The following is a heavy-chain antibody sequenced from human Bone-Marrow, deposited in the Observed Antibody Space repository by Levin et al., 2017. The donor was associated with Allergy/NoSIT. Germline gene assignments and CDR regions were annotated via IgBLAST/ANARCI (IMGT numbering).Heavy chain of an antibody. D-gene: IGHD2-21*02. CDR1: GGSISGSGSYY. CDR3: VRRVIGVTAKGQTFFDS. CDR2: IYYTGVP. V-gene: IGHV4-39*01. Sequence: SQTLSLTCTVSGGSISGSGSYYWGWIRQSPGKGLEWIANIYYTGVPYKNPSLKSRVAMSVDTSKNQFSLRLSSVTAADTAVYYCVRRVIGVTAKGQTFFDSWGQGTLVTVSS. J-gene: IGHJ4*02.